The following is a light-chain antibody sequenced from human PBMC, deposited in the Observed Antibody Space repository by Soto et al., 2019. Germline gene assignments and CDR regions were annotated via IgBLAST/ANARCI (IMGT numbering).Light chain of an antibody. CDR1: QSVRSY. V-gene: IGKV3-11*01. CDR3: QQRSNWTLT. Sequence: EIVLTQSPATLYLSPGERATLSCRASQSVRSYLAWYQQKPGQAPRLLIYDASNRATGIPARFSGSGAGTECTRTISSLEPEDFPVDYCQQRSNWTLTFGQGTRLEIK. J-gene: IGKJ5*01. CDR2: DAS.